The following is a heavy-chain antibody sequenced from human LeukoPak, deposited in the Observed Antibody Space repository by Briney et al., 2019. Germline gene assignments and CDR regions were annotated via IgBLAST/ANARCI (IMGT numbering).Heavy chain of an antibody. Sequence: GGSLRLSCAASGFTVSSNYMSWVRQAPGKGLEWLSFIYSGGSTYYADSVKGRFTISRDNSKSTLYLQMNSLRAEDTAVYYCANALWFGDLFVDDWGQGTLVTVSS. CDR3: ANALWFGDLFVDD. J-gene: IGHJ4*01. V-gene: IGHV3-53*01. CDR1: GFTVSSNY. D-gene: IGHD3-10*01. CDR2: IYSGGST.